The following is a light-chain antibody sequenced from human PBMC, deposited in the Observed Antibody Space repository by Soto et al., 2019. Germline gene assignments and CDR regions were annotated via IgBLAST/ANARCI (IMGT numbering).Light chain of an antibody. V-gene: IGLV2-23*01. J-gene: IGLJ1*01. Sequence: QSALTQPASVSGFLGQSITMSCTGSSSDVGTFNLVSWFQQHPGKAPKLLIFEGTKRPSGVPDRFSGSKSGNTASLTISGLQAEDEADYHCCSYAGTRTSWVFGTGTKLTVL. CDR2: EGT. CDR1: SSDVGTFNL. CDR3: CSYAGTRTSWV.